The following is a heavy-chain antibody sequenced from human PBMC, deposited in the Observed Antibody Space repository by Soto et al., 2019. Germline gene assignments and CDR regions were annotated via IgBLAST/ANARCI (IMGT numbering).Heavy chain of an antibody. CDR1: GDSISSYY. Sequence: SETLSLTCTVSGDSISSYYWSWIRQPPGKGLEWIGYIYYSGSTNYNPSLKSRVTISVDTSKNQFSLKLSSVTAADTAVHYCAGIREIYYYYYGMDVWSQGTTVTVSS. D-gene: IGHD2-21*01. CDR2: IYYSGST. J-gene: IGHJ6*02. CDR3: AGIREIYYYYYGMDV. V-gene: IGHV4-59*01.